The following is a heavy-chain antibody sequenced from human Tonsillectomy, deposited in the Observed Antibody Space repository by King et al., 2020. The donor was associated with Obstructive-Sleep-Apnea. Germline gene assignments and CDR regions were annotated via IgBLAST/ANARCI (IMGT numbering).Heavy chain of an antibody. CDR3: ARHGSGWKLFEY. Sequence: QLQESGPGLVKPSETLSLTCTVSGGSISSSDYYLGWIRQPPWKGLEWIGSVYYSGSTYYNPSLKIRVTISVDTSKNQFSLRVNSVTAADTAVYYCARHGSGWKLFEYWGQGSLV. V-gene: IGHV4-39*01. J-gene: IGHJ4*02. CDR1: GGSISSSDYY. D-gene: IGHD6-19*01. CDR2: VYYSGST.